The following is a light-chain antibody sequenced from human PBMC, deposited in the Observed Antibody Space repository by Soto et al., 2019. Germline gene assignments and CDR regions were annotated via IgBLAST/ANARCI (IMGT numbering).Light chain of an antibody. CDR1: SSNIGSNT. V-gene: IGLV1-44*01. CDR2: SNN. Sequence: QSVLPHPRSACWTPGDGVTISCSGSSSNIGSNTVNWYQQLPGTAPKLLIYSNNQRPSGVPDRFSGSKSGTSASLAISGLQSEAEAAYYCAAWDDRLNGHVFGTGTKVTI. CDR3: AAWDDRLNGHV. J-gene: IGLJ1*01.